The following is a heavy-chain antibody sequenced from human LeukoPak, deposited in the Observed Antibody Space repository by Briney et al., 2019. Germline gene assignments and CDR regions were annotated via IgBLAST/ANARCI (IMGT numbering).Heavy chain of an antibody. V-gene: IGHV3-64*01. CDR1: GFTFSSCG. Sequence: GGSLRLSCAASGFTFSSCGMHWVRQVPGKGLEYVSGINSNGGSTYYANSVKGRFTISRDNSRNTLYLQVGSLSAEDMAVYYCARAITGNWNDNGYFDYWGQGTLVTVST. CDR2: INSNGGST. CDR3: ARAITGNWNDNGYFDY. D-gene: IGHD1-20*01. J-gene: IGHJ4*02.